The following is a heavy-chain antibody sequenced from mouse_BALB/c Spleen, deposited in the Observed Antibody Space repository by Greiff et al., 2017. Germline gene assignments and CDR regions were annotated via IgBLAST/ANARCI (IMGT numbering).Heavy chain of an antibody. Sequence: VQLQQSGPELVKPGASVKISCKASGYAFSSSWMNWVKQRPGQGLEWIGRIYPGDGDTNYNGKFKGKATLTADKSSSTAYMQLSSLTSVDSAVYFCARDNYGYYFDYWGQGTTLTVSS. D-gene: IGHD1-1*01. J-gene: IGHJ2*01. CDR3: ARDNYGYYFDY. CDR2: IYPGDGDT. V-gene: IGHV1-82*01. CDR1: GYAFSSSW.